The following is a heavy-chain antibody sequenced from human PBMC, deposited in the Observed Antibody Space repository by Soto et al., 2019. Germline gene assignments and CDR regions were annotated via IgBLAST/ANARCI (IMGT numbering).Heavy chain of an antibody. CDR1: GGSFSGYY. V-gene: IGHV4-34*01. D-gene: IGHD3-10*02. J-gene: IGHJ4*02. CDR3: ARATRDVIDY. Sequence: QVQLQQWGAGLLKPSETLSLTCAVYGGSFSGYYWSWIRQPPGRGLEWIGEINHSGSTNYTPSLKSRVTISGDTSKNQFSLKLSSVTAADTAVYYCARATRDVIDYWGQGTLVTVSS. CDR2: INHSGST.